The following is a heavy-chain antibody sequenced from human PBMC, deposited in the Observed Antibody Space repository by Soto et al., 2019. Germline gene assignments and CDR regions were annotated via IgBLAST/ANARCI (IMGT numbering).Heavy chain of an antibody. D-gene: IGHD3-10*01. V-gene: IGHV1-3*01. CDR3: ARDRGTMVRGGSGWFDP. Sequence: GASVKVSCTASGYTFTSYAMHWVRQAPGQRLEWMGWINAGNGNTKYSQKFQGRVTITRDTSASTAYMELSSLRSEDTAVYYCARDRGTMVRGGSGWFDPWGQGTLVTVSS. CDR2: INAGNGNT. J-gene: IGHJ5*02. CDR1: GYTFTSYA.